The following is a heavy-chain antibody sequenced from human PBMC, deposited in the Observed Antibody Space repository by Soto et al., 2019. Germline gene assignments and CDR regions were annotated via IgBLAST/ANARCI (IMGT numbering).Heavy chain of an antibody. J-gene: IGHJ4*02. V-gene: IGHV3-33*01. CDR2: IWYDGSNK. Sequence: SCAASGFTFSSYGMHWVRQAPGKGLEWVAVIWYDGSNKYYADSVKGRFTISRDNSKNTLYLQMNSLRAEDTAVYYCARDLALFMITFGGVLDYWGQGTLVTVSS. CDR1: GFTFSSYG. D-gene: IGHD3-16*01. CDR3: ARDLALFMITFGGVLDY.